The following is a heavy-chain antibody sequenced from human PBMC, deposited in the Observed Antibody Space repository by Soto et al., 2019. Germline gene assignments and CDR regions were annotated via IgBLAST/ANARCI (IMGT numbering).Heavy chain of an antibody. CDR2: ISGSGGST. CDR3: AKDLYTVYYFDY. D-gene: IGHD4-4*01. CDR1: GFTFSSYA. Sequence: GGSLRLSCAASGFTFSSYAMSWVRQAPGKGLEWVYAISGSGGSTYYADSVKGRFTISRDNSKNTLYLQMNSLRAEDTALYYCAKDLYTVYYFDYWARAPWSPSPQ. J-gene: IGHJ4*02. V-gene: IGHV3-23*01.